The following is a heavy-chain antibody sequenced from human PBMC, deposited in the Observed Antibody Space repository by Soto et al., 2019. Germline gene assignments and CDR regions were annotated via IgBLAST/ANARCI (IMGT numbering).Heavy chain of an antibody. J-gene: IGHJ5*02. CDR2: ISYDGSNK. V-gene: IGHV3-30-3*01. D-gene: IGHD6-19*01. CDR1: RFTFSSYA. CDR3: ARDLEVAVAGA. Sequence: QVQLVESGGGVVQPGRSLRLYCAASRFTFSSYAMHWVRQAPGKGLEWVAVISYDGSNKYYADSVKGRFTISRDNSKNTLYLQMNSLRPEDTAVYYCARDLEVAVAGAWGQGTLVTVSS.